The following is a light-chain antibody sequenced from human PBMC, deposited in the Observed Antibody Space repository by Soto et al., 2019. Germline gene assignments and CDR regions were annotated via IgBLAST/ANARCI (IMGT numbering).Light chain of an antibody. CDR1: SGHSNYA. Sequence: QLVLTQSPSASASLVASVKLTCTLSSGHSNYAIAWHQQQSEKGPRYLMKINSDGSHSKGDGIPDRFSGSSSGAERYLTISSLKSEDEADYYCQTWGSGIVVFGGGTKVTVL. CDR3: QTWGSGIVV. V-gene: IGLV4-69*01. CDR2: INSDGSH. J-gene: IGLJ2*01.